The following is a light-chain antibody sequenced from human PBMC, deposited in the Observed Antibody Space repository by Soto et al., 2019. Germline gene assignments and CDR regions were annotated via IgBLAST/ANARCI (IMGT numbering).Light chain of an antibody. CDR3: AAWDDSLTVHVV. CDR2: SNN. V-gene: IGLV1-44*01. Sequence: QSVLTQPPSASGTPGQRVTISCSGSSSNIGSNTVNWYQQLPGTAPKLLIYSNNQRPSGVPDRFSGSKSGTSASLAISGLQSEDEAEYYCAAWDDSLTVHVVFGGGTKLTVL. J-gene: IGLJ2*01. CDR1: SSNIGSNT.